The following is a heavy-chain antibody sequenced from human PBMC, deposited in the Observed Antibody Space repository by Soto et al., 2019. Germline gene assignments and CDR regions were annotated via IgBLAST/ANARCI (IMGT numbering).Heavy chain of an antibody. CDR3: ARELYGDYVAEGYYYGMDV. V-gene: IGHV4-30-4*01. CDR2: IYYSGST. Sequence: SETLSLTCTVSGGSISSGDYYWSWIRQPPGKGLEWIGYIYYSGSTYYNPSLKSRVTISVDTSKNQFSLKLSSVTAADTAVYYCARELYGDYVAEGYYYGMDVWGQGTTVTVSS. CDR1: GGSISSGDYY. D-gene: IGHD4-17*01. J-gene: IGHJ6*02.